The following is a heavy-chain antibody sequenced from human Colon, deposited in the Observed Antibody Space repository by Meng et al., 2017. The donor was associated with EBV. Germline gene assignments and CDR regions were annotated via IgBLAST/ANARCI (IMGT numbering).Heavy chain of an antibody. CDR3: ARSRWLLLQL. D-gene: IGHD3-22*01. V-gene: IGHV4-34*01. Sequence: QVPLQQRGAGLLQPSETLSLTCTVYGGPFSGFYWTWIRQSPGKGLEWIGEIDDSENIIYNPSLKSRVTISGDTSKNQFSLNVSSVTAADTAVYYCARSRWLLLQLWGQGTLVTVSS. J-gene: IGHJ4*02. CDR2: IDDSENI. CDR1: GGPFSGFY.